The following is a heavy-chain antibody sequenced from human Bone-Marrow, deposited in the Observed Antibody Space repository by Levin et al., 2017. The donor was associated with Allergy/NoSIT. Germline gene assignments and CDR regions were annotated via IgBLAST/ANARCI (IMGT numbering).Heavy chain of an antibody. CDR2: IILNTDRV. CDR3: IKDLVPGGADV. D-gene: IGHD1-1*01. Sequence: PGGSLRLSCVVSGSTSDQFGVHWVRQIPGKGLEWVAGIILNTDRVGYADSVKGRFTISKDNAKRSVYLQMIRLRTEDTALYYCIKDLVPGGADVWGQGTTVSVSS. V-gene: IGHV3-9*02. CDR1: GSTSDQFG. J-gene: IGHJ6*02.